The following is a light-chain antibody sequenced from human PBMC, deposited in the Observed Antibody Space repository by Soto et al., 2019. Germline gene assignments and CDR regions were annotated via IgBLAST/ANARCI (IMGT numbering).Light chain of an antibody. Sequence: QSVLTQPASVSGSPGQSITISCTGTSSDVGVYNFVSWYQQHPGKAPKLIIYEVSNRPSGVSNRFSGSKSGNTASLTISGLQAEDEADYYCSSYTSSSTLVFGGGTKLTVL. CDR2: EVS. CDR3: SSYTSSSTLV. V-gene: IGLV2-14*01. CDR1: SSDVGVYNF. J-gene: IGLJ3*02.